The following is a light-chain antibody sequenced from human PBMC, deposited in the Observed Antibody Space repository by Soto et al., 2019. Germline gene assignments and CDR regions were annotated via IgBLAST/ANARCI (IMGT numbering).Light chain of an antibody. CDR2: AAV. V-gene: IGKV1-9*01. J-gene: IGKJ5*01. CDR1: QGISSY. CDR3: QQGNSFPIT. Sequence: IQLTQSPSSLSASVGDRVTITCLASQGISSYLAWYQQKPGKAPRLLIAAAVNLQTGVPSRFSGSGSGTDFTLTISSLQSEDVATYYCQQGNSFPITFGQGTRLEIK.